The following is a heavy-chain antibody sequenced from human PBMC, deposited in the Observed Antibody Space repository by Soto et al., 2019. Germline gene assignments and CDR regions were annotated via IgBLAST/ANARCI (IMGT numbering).Heavy chain of an antibody. CDR2: IIPIFGTA. V-gene: IGHV1-69*01. Sequence: QVQLVQSGAEVKKPGSSVKVSCKASGGTFSSYAISWVRQAPGQGLEWMGGIIPIFGTANYAQKFQGRVTITADESTCTAYMELSSLRSEDTAVYYCARRITGTAPSYYYYGMDVWGQGTTVTVSS. CDR1: GGTFSSYA. J-gene: IGHJ6*02. CDR3: ARRITGTAPSYYYYGMDV. D-gene: IGHD1-20*01.